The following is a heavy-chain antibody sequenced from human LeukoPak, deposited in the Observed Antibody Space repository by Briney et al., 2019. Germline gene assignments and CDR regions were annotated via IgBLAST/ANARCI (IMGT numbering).Heavy chain of an antibody. Sequence: GSLRLSCAASGFSFSSYEFNWVRQAPGKGLEWVSYISDSGRTTSYADSVKGRFTIFRDNAQNSLYLQMNSLRAEDTAIYYCARDGGSGILYWGQGTLVTVSS. CDR2: ISDSGRTT. D-gene: IGHD3-10*01. V-gene: IGHV3-48*03. J-gene: IGHJ4*02. CDR3: ARDGGSGILY. CDR1: GFSFSSYE.